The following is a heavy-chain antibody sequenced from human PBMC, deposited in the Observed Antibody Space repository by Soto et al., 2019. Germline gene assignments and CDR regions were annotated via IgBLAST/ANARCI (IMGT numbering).Heavy chain of an antibody. V-gene: IGHV1-69*13. CDR1: GGTFSSYA. Sequence: ASVKVGCKASGGTFSSYAISWVRQAPGQGLEWMGGIIPIFGTANYAQKFQGRVTITADESTSTAYMELSSLRSEDTAVYYCARDHGGSSYVWGQGTLVTVSS. J-gene: IGHJ4*02. CDR2: IIPIFGTA. CDR3: ARDHGGSSYV. D-gene: IGHD6-6*01.